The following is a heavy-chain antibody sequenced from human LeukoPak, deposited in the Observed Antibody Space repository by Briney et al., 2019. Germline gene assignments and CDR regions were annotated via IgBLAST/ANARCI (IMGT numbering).Heavy chain of an antibody. J-gene: IGHJ4*02. CDR1: GFTFSNYI. CDR3: AKRAGNDHGGRSLDR. CDR2: IDGSGHYS. Sequence: GGSLRLSCAASGFTFSNYIMGWVRQAPGKGLEWVSAIDGSGHYSDYADSVKGRFTNSRDNSKNILYLQMNSLGVEDTAIYYCAKRAGNDHGGRSLDRWGQGTLVTVSS. D-gene: IGHD4-23*01. V-gene: IGHV3-23*01.